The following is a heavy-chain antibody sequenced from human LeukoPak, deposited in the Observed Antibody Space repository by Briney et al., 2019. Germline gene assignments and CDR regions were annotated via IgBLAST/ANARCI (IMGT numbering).Heavy chain of an antibody. D-gene: IGHD5-18*01. Sequence: PSETLSLTCTVSGGSISSSTYYWGWIRRPPGEGLEWIGYIYYSGSTNYNASLRSRVTISVDTSKNQLSLKLSSVTAADTAVYYCARIVPYNYGYIDYWGQGTLVTVSS. V-gene: IGHV4-61*05. CDR3: ARIVPYNYGYIDY. J-gene: IGHJ4*02. CDR2: IYYSGST. CDR1: GGSISSSTYY.